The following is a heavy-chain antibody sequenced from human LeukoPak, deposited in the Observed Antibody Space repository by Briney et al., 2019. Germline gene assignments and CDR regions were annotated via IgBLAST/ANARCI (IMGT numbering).Heavy chain of an antibody. CDR2: ISYDGSNK. D-gene: IGHD6-19*01. CDR3: ARGSQWLDSWFDC. J-gene: IGHJ4*02. CDR1: GFMFSSDA. V-gene: IGHV3-30*09. Sequence: PGGSLRLSCAASGFMFSSDAMHWVRQAPGKGLEWMAVISYDGSNKYYADSEKGRIAISRDNSKDMLYLEMSSLRAEDTAVYYCARGSQWLDSWFDCWGQGTLVTVSS.